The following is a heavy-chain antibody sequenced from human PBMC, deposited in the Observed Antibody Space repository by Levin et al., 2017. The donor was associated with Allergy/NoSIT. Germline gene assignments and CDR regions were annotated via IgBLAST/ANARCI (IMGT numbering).Heavy chain of an antibody. V-gene: IGHV4-34*01. CDR2: INHSGST. CDR3: ARWVGILWFGVLLPNWFDP. D-gene: IGHD3-10*01. Sequence: SETLSLTCAVYGGSFSGYYWSWIRQPPGKGLEWIGEINHSGSTNYNPSLKSRVTISVDTSKNQFSLKLSSVTAADTAVYYCARWVGILWFGVLLPNWFDPWGQGTLVTVSS. CDR1: GGSFSGYY. J-gene: IGHJ5*02.